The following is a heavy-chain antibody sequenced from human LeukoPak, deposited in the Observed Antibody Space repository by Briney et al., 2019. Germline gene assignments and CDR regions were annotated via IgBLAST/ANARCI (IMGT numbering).Heavy chain of an antibody. Sequence: SVKVSCKASGGTFSSYAISWVRQAPGQGLEWMGGIIPIFGTANYAQKFQGRVTITTDESTSPAYMELSSLRSEDTAVYYCARSFDSSGYYYVNWFDPWGQGTLVTVSS. CDR1: GGTFSSYA. CDR3: ARSFDSSGYYYVNWFDP. V-gene: IGHV1-69*05. J-gene: IGHJ5*02. D-gene: IGHD3-22*01. CDR2: IIPIFGTA.